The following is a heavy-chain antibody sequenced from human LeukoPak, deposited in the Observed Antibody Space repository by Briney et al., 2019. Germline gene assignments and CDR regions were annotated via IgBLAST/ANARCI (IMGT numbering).Heavy chain of an antibody. V-gene: IGHV4-30-4*08. CDR2: IYYSGST. J-gene: IGHJ3*02. D-gene: IGHD1-14*01. CDR3: ARDLAPSGADAFDI. CDR1: GGSISSGDYC. Sequence: SETLSLTCTVSGGSISSGDYCWSWLRQPPGKGLEWAGYIYYSGSTYYNPSLKSRVTISVDTARNQFALKLSSVTAADTAMYYCARDLAPSGADAFDIWGQGTMVTVSS.